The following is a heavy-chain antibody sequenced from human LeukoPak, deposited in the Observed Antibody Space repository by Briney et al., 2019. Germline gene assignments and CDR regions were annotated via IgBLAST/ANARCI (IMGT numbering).Heavy chain of an antibody. V-gene: IGHV1-3*03. CDR3: ARDNSLQDMAWWFDP. J-gene: IGHJ5*02. CDR1: GYTFTDYA. D-gene: IGHD5-24*01. Sequence: ASVKVSCKASGYTFTDYALHWVRQAPGQSLEWMGWITTGRGETRYSQEFQRRITFTRDTSASTVYMDLSDLRSEDTAVYYCARDNSLQDMAWWFDPWGQGTLVIVSS. CDR2: ITTGRGET.